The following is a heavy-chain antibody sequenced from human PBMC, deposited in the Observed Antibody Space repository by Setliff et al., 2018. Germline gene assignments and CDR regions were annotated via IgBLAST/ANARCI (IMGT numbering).Heavy chain of an antibody. CDR2: INPSSGRT. J-gene: IGHJ4*02. D-gene: IGHD1-7*01. CDR1: GYTFTSHY. CDR3: ARDSSMGGTTDFDF. Sequence: ASVKVSCKASGYTFTSHYMHWVRQAPGLGLEWMGTINPSSGRTSYAQKFQGRVTVTRDTSTSTVYMELSSLRSDETAMYYCARDSSMGGTTDFDFWGQGTLVTVSS. V-gene: IGHV1-46*01.